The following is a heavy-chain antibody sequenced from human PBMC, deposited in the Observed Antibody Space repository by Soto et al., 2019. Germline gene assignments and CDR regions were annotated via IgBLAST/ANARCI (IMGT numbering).Heavy chain of an antibody. CDR3: ARGPPGWLQPLDY. V-gene: IGHV3-30*03. Sequence: QVQLVESGGGVVQPGRSLRLSCAASGFTFSSCGMHWVRQAPGKGLEWVAVISYNGNNKDYADSVKGRFTISRDNSGNTLYLQMNSLRAEDTAVYYCARGPPGWLQPLDYWGQGTLVTVSS. J-gene: IGHJ4*02. D-gene: IGHD5-12*01. CDR2: ISYNGNNK. CDR1: GFTFSSCG.